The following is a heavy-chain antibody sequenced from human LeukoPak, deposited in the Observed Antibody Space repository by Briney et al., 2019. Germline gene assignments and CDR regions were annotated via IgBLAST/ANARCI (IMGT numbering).Heavy chain of an antibody. CDR2: ITWNRDNI. V-gene: IGHV3-9*01. CDR3: AKDLSSAITSALVLGV. J-gene: IGHJ6*02. Sequence: PGRSLRLSCAASGFTFDDYAMHWVRQAPGKGLEWVSGITWNRDNIGYGDSVKGRFTISRDNVKNVLYLQMTSLRPEDTALYYCAKDLSSAITSALVLGVWGQGTTVIVSS. CDR1: GFTFDDYA. D-gene: IGHD3-22*01.